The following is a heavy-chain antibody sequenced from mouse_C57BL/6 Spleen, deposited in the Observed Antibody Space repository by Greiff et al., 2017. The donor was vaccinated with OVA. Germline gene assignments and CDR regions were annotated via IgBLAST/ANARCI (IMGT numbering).Heavy chain of an antibody. CDR3: ASCSGYGSVYCGV. Sequence: EVQRVESGGGLVKPGGSLKLSCAASGFTFSDYGMHWVRQAPEKGLEWVAYISSGSSTIYYADTVKGRFTFSGDNDKNSLFLQRTGGRSEDTAMCDCASCSGYGSVYCGVWGKGATVTVSS. CDR2: ISSGSSTI. J-gene: IGHJ1*03. V-gene: IGHV5-17*01. CDR1: GFTFSDYG. D-gene: IGHD1-1*01.